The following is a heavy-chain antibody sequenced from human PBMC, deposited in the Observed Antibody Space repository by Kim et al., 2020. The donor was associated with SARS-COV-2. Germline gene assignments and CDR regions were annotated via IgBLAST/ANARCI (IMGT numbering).Heavy chain of an antibody. CDR3: AKDEPSGSWQGGADAFDI. D-gene: IGHD1-26*01. Sequence: KGRFTISRDNSKNTLYLQMNSLRAEDTAVYYCAKDEPSGSWQGGADAFDIWGQGTMVTVSS. J-gene: IGHJ3*02. V-gene: IGHV3-23*01.